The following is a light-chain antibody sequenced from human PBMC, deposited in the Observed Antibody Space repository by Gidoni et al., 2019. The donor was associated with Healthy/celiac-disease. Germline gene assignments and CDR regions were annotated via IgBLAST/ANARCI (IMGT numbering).Light chain of an antibody. Sequence: EIVMTQSPATLSVSPGESATLSCRASQSVGTKLAWYQQKPGQAPRLVIYGASTRATDIPARFSGSGSGTEFTLTISSLQSEDFAVYYCQQYNNRPPWTFGQGTKVEIK. CDR3: QQYNNRPPWT. CDR1: QSVGTK. CDR2: GAS. V-gene: IGKV3-15*01. J-gene: IGKJ1*01.